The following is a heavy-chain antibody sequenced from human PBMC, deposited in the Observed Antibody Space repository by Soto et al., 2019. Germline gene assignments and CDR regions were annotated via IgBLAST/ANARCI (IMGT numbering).Heavy chain of an antibody. D-gene: IGHD6-13*01. CDR3: ARDPLMTEAAGTQPYYYYGMDV. CDR1: GGTFSSYA. V-gene: IGHV1-69*01. Sequence: KVSCKASGGTFSSYAISWVRQAPGQGLEWMGGIIPIFGTANYAQKFQGRVTITADESTSTAYMELSSLRSEDTAVYYCARDPLMTEAAGTQPYYYYGMDVWGQLTTVTVS. J-gene: IGHJ6*02. CDR2: IIPIFGTA.